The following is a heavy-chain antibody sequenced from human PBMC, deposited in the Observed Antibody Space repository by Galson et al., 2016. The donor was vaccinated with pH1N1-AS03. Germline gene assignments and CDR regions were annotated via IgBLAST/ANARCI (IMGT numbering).Heavy chain of an antibody. CDR2: LHSTRGTI. J-gene: IGHJ4*02. CDR1: RFTFDDYA. V-gene: IGHV3-9*01. D-gene: IGHD3/OR15-3a*01. Sequence: SLRLSCAASRFTFDDYAMHWGRQGPGKGLEWVSGLHSTRGTIGYATFVRGRFTISSDNAQNSLYLQMNSLRDEDTALYYCVLQPNLLIFWYPFEYWGQGTLVTVSS. CDR3: VLQPNLLIFWYPFEY.